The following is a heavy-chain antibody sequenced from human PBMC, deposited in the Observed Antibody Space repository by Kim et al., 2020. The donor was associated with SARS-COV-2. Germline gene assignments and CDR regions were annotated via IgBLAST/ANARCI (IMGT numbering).Heavy chain of an antibody. CDR1: GYTFTSYD. CDR2: MNPNSGNT. J-gene: IGHJ5*02. CDR3: ARGRRAVAGRGFDP. V-gene: IGHV1-8*01. Sequence: ASVKVSCKASGYTFTSYDINWVRQATGQGLEWMGWMNPNSGNTGYAQKFQGRVTMTRNTSISTAYMELSSLRSEDTAVYYCARGRRAVAGRGFDPWGQGTLVTVSS. D-gene: IGHD6-19*01.